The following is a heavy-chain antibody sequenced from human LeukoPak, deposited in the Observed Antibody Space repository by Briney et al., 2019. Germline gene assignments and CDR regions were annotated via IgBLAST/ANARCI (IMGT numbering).Heavy chain of an antibody. CDR1: GGSVSSSFYS. J-gene: IGHJ4*01. V-gene: IGHV4-39*01. Sequence: PSETLSLTCNVSGGSVSSSFYSWGWIRQPPGKGLEWIGSMYYSGSAHYNLFLKSRVTMSVDTSKNQFSLKLSSVTAADTAIYFCASATTYSIGDWGQGTLVTVSS. D-gene: IGHD5-12*01. CDR2: MYYSGSA. CDR3: ASATTYSIGD.